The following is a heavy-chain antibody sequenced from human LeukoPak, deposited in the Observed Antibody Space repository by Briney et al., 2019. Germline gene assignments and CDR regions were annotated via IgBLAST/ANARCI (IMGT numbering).Heavy chain of an antibody. V-gene: IGHV4-59*01. D-gene: IGHD3-10*01. CDR2: IYYSGST. CDR1: GGSISSYY. J-gene: IGHJ5*02. CDR3: ARDREVRGVNGGFDP. Sequence: SETLSLTCTVSGGSISSYYWSWIRQPPGKGLEWIGYIYYSGSTNYNPSLKSRVTISVDTSKNQSSLKLSSVTAADTAVYYCARDREVRGVNGGFDPWGQGTLVTVSS.